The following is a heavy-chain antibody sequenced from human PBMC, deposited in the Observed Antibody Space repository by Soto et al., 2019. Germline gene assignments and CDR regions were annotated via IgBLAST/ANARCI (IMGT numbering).Heavy chain of an antibody. J-gene: IGHJ4*02. Sequence: QVQLVQSGAEVKKPGSSVKVSCKASGGTFSSYAISWVRQAPGQGLEWMGGIIPIFGTANYAQKFRGRVTITADESTSTAYMELSSLRSEDTAVYYCARGPKRGFDWLLPYYFDYWGQGTLVTVSS. CDR3: ARGPKRGFDWLLPYYFDY. CDR1: GGTFSSYA. CDR2: IIPIFGTA. D-gene: IGHD3-9*01. V-gene: IGHV1-69*01.